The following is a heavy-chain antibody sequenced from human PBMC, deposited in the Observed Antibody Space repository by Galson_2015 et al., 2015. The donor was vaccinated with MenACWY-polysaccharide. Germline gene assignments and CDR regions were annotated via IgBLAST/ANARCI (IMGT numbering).Heavy chain of an antibody. Sequence: QSGAEVKKPGESLQISCKDSGNSFSSHWIGWVRQVPGKGLEWMGIIYPGDSDTRYSPSFQGQVTISADKSLNTAYLQWNSLKASDTGIYYCARRWTGFGSGWIDSWGQGTLVTVSS. CDR3: ARRWTGFGSGWIDS. CDR2: IYPGDSDT. V-gene: IGHV5-51*03. D-gene: IGHD6-19*01. J-gene: IGHJ4*02. CDR1: GNSFSSHW.